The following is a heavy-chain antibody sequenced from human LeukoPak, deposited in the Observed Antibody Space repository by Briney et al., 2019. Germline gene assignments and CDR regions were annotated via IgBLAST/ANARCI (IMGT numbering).Heavy chain of an antibody. CDR3: ARVGGSYYRDY. CDR2: INPNTGGA. V-gene: IGHV1-2*02. CDR1: GYTFTDYY. J-gene: IGHJ4*02. Sequence: ASVKVSCKTSGYTFTDYYMHWVRQAPGQGLEWMGWINPNTGGANYAQKFQGRVTMTRDTSISTAYMDLSRLRSDDTAVYYCARVGGSYYRDYWGQGTLVTVSS. D-gene: IGHD1-26*01.